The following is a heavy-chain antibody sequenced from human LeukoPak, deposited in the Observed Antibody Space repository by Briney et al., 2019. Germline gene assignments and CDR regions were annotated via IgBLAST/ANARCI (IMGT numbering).Heavy chain of an antibody. V-gene: IGHV3-23*01. J-gene: IGHJ4*02. CDR2: ISGSGGST. CDR1: GFTFSSYA. CDR3: ASQRFLEWLDY. D-gene: IGHD3-3*01. Sequence: GGSLRLSYAASGFTFSSYAMSWVRQAPGKGLEWVSAISGSGGSTYYADSVKGRFTISRDNSKNTLYLQMNSLRAEDTAVYYCASQRFLEWLDYWGQGTLVTVSS.